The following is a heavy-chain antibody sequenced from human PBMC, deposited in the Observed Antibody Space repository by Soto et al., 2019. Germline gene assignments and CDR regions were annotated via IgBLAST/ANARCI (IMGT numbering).Heavy chain of an antibody. CDR3: ARAMPGMDV. CDR2: ISNDGSNE. D-gene: IGHD2-2*01. CDR1: GFTLSYFA. V-gene: IGHV3-30-3*01. Sequence: EQLVESGGGMVQPGRSLRLSCSASGFTLSYFAMHWVRQTPGKGLEWVALISNDGSNEHYADSVRGRFTISRDNSKHMLYLQMSGLRTEDTATYYCARAMPGMDVWGQGTTVTVSS. J-gene: IGHJ6*02.